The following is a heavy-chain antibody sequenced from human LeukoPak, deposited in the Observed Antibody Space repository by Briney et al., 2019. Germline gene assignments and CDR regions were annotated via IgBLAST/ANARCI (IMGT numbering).Heavy chain of an antibody. CDR2: FSGSGGST. CDR3: AKDLTYYYDSSGYYTFDY. Sequence: GGSLRLSCAASGFTFSSYAMSWVRQAPGKGLECISGFSGSGGSTYYADSVKGRFTISRDNSKNTLYLQMNSLRAEDTAVYYCAKDLTYYYDSSGYYTFDYWGQGTLVTVSS. V-gene: IGHV3-23*01. CDR1: GFTFSSYA. J-gene: IGHJ4*02. D-gene: IGHD3-22*01.